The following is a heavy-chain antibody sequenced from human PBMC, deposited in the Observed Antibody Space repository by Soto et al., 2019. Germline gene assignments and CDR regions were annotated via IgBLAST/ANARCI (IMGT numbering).Heavy chain of an antibody. V-gene: IGHV3-64*01. CDR2: ITSNGGNT. J-gene: IGHJ6*02. CDR3: ARRIPFGYGMDV. D-gene: IGHD2-21*01. CDR1: GFTFSSYA. Sequence: EVQMVESGGGLVKPGGSLSLPCAASGFTFSSYAMPWVGQAQGRGLEYVSAITSNGGNTDYASSVKGRFTISRDNSKNTLYLQMGSLRAEDMAVYYCARRIPFGYGMDVWGQGTTVTVSS.